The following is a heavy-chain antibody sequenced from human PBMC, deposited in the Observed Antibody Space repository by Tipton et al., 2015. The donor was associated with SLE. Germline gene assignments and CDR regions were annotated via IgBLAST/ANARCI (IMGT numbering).Heavy chain of an antibody. J-gene: IGHJ4*02. CDR3: AGGSSSPVYF. Sequence: TLSLTCTVSGGSISSSGSYWSWIRQHPGKGLEWIGYIYYSGSTYYNPSPKSRITIAIDTSNNRFSLRLISVTAADTAIYYCAGGSSSPVYFWGQGRLVTVSS. CDR2: IYYSGST. V-gene: IGHV4-31*03. CDR1: GGSISSSGSY. D-gene: IGHD1-26*01.